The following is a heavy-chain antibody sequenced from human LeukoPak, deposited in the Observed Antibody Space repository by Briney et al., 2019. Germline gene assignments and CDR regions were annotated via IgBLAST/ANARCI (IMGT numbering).Heavy chain of an antibody. J-gene: IGHJ4*02. V-gene: IGHV3-23*01. CDR3: AKDRAQQLVLDF. CDR2: IIGSGSST. Sequence: SEGSLRLSCAASGFTFSSYAMSWVRQAPGKGLEWVSAIIGSGSSTYYADSVKGRFTISRDNSKNTLFLQMNSLRAEDTAVYYCAKDRAQQLVLDFWGQGTLVTVSS. CDR1: GFTFSSYA. D-gene: IGHD6-13*01.